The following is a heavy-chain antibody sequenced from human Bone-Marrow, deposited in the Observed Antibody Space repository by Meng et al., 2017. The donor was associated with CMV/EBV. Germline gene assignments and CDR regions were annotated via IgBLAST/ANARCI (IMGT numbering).Heavy chain of an antibody. CDR2: IIPILGIA. Sequence: SVKVSCKASGGTFSSYAISWVRQAPGQGLEWMGGIIPILGIANYAQKFQGRVTITADKSTSTAYMELSSLRSEDTAVYYCARDSMYSSGWNYYYYGMDVWGQGTTVTVSS. J-gene: IGHJ6*02. D-gene: IGHD6-19*01. CDR1: GGTFSSYA. V-gene: IGHV1-69*10. CDR3: ARDSMYSSGWNYYYYGMDV.